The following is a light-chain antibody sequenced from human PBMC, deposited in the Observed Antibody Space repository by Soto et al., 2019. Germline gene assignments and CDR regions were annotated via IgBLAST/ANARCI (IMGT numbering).Light chain of an antibody. J-gene: IGLJ3*02. V-gene: IGLV2-14*01. CDR3: TSYSRYRVLV. CDR2: EVS. CDR1: SSDIGGYKY. Sequence: QSALTQPASVSGSLGQSITISCTGTSSDIGGYKYVSWYQQHPGKAPKLIIFEVSNRPSGVSDRFSGSNSGNTASLTISGLQAEDEADYYCTSYSRYRVLVCGGGSKVTGL.